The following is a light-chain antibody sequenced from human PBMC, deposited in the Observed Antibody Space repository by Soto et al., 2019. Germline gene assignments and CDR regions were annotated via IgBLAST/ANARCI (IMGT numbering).Light chain of an antibody. CDR3: QQSYSSPLT. CDR1: QSINTY. CDR2: AVS. V-gene: IGKV1-39*01. Sequence: DIQMTQSPSSLSASVGDRVTITCRASQSINTYLNWYQQKPGEAPKFLINAVSSLQSGAPLRFSGSGSGTTFTLTISTLQPEDFAIYYCQQSYSSPLTFGGGTKVQIK. J-gene: IGKJ4*01.